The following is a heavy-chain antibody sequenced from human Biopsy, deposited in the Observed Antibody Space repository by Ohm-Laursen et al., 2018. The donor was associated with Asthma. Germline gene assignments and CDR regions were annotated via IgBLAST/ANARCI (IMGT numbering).Heavy chain of an antibody. D-gene: IGHD2-8*01. V-gene: IGHV1-46*01. J-gene: IGHJ4*02. CDR3: ARARETTNYGDSDFDI. CDR1: GDSFSNYA. Sequence: ASVKVSCKASGDSFSNYAISWMRQAPGQGLEWMGIINPSGAGTRYAEKFRGRLIVTRDASTRTAFMDLRSLRSDDTAIYFCARARETTNYGDSDFDIWGQGTLITVSS. CDR2: INPSGAGT.